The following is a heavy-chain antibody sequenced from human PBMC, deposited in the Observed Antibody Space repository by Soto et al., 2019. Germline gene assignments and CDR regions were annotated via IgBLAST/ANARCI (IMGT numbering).Heavy chain of an antibody. CDR2: INHSGST. J-gene: IGHJ6*02. CDR1: GGSFSGYY. CDR3: ARERRMYYYYGMDV. V-gene: IGHV4-34*01. Sequence: SETLSLTCAVYGGSFSGYYWSWIRQPPGKGLEWIGEINHSGSTNYNPSLKSRVTISVDTSKNQFSLKLSSVTAADTAVYYCARERRMYYYYGMDVWRQGTTVTVSS.